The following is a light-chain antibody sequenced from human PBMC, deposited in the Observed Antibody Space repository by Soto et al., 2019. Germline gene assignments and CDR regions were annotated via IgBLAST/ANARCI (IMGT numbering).Light chain of an antibody. Sequence: DIQITQSPSTLSASVGDIVTITCRASTSISSWLAWYQQKPGKAPKLLIYDASSLESGVPSRFSGSGSGTEFTLTISSLQPDDFATYYCQQYNSYLYTFGQGTKLEIK. V-gene: IGKV1-5*01. CDR2: DAS. J-gene: IGKJ2*01. CDR3: QQYNSYLYT. CDR1: TSISSW.